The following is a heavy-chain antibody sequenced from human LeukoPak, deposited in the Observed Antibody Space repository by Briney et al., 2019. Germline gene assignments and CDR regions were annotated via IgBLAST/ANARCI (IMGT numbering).Heavy chain of an antibody. Sequence: ASVKVSCKASGYTFTNYYMHWVRQAPGQGLEWMGIINPSGGSTSYAQKFQGRVTMTRDTSTSTVYMELSSLRSEDTAVYYCARDKRVWFGELLSTYSDYWGQGTLVTVSS. CDR3: ARDKRVWFGELLSTYSDY. V-gene: IGHV1-46*01. D-gene: IGHD3-10*01. J-gene: IGHJ4*02. CDR2: INPSGGST. CDR1: GYTFTNYY.